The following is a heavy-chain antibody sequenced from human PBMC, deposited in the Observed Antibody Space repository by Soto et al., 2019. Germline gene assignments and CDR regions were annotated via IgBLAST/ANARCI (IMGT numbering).Heavy chain of an antibody. CDR1: GFTFSSYG. V-gene: IGHV3-30*18. D-gene: IGHD3-3*01. Sequence: PGGSLRLSCAASGFTFSSYGMHWVRQAPGKGLEWVAIISYDGSNKYYADSVKGRFTISRDNSKNTLYLQMNSLRAEDTAVYYCAKDSGARYDFWSGSYPPDYYYYGTDVWGQGTTVTVSS. CDR3: AKDSGARYDFWSGSYPPDYYYYGTDV. J-gene: IGHJ6*02. CDR2: ISYDGSNK.